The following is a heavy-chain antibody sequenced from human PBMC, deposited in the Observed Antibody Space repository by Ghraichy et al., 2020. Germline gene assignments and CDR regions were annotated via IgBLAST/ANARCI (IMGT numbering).Heavy chain of an antibody. V-gene: IGHV3-9*01. CDR1: GFTFDDYA. CDR2: ISWNSGSI. D-gene: IGHD3-16*01. CDR3: AKDSSWNYVLGRIDY. J-gene: IGHJ4*02. Sequence: GGSLRLSCAASGFTFDDYAMHWVRQAPGKGLEWVSGISWNSGSIGYADSVKGRFTVSRDNAKNSLYLQMNSLRAEDTALYYCAKDSSWNYVLGRIDYWGQGTLVTVSS.